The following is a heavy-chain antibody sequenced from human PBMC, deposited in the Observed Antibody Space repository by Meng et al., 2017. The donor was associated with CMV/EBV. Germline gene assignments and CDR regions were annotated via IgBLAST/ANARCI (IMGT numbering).Heavy chain of an antibody. CDR3: ARDLWKYYDFWSGYRYLDY. V-gene: IGHV1-18*01. CDR2: ISAYNGNT. CDR1: GYTFTSYG. Sequence: ASVKVSSKASGYTFTSYGISWVRQAPGQGLEWMGWISAYNGNTNYAQKLQGRVTMTTDTSTSTAYMELRSLRSDDTAVYYCARDLWKYYDFWSGYRYLDYWGQGTLVTVSS. J-gene: IGHJ4*02. D-gene: IGHD3-3*01.